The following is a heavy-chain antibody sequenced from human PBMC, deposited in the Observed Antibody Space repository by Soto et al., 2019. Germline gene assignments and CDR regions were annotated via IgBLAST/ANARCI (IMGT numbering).Heavy chain of an antibody. CDR3: ARLEGLATISYYFDF. J-gene: IGHJ4*02. CDR2: INHSGSA. V-gene: IGHV4-34*01. Sequence: SETLSLTCAVYGGSFSGYYWSWIRQPPGKGLEWIGSINHSGSANYNPSLQTRVTISLDKSKSQFSLKLNSVTAADSAVYFCARLEGLATISYYFDFWGPGALVTVSS. CDR1: GGSFSGYY. D-gene: IGHD3-9*01.